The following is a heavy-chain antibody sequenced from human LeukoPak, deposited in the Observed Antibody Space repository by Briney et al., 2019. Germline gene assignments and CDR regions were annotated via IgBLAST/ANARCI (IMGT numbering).Heavy chain of an antibody. D-gene: IGHD1-1*01. Sequence: SETLSLTCTVSGGPISSYYWSWIRQPPGKGLEWIGYIYYSGSTNYNPSLKSRVTISVDTSKNQFSLKLSSVTAADTAVYYCAARTTYYYYMDVRGKGTTVTVSS. CDR1: GGPISSYY. V-gene: IGHV4-59*01. CDR3: AARTTYYYYMDV. J-gene: IGHJ6*03. CDR2: IYYSGST.